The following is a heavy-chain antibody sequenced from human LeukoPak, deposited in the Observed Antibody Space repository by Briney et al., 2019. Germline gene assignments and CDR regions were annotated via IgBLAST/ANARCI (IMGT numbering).Heavy chain of an antibody. CDR1: GYTFTSYG. Sequence: ASVKVSCKASGYTFTSYGISWVRQAPGQGLEWMGWISAYNGNTNYAQKLQGGVTMTTDTSTSTAYMELRSLRSDDTAVYYCARDRGWGYDFWSGYYPPPIDYWGQGTLVTVSS. D-gene: IGHD3-3*01. J-gene: IGHJ4*02. CDR2: ISAYNGNT. CDR3: ARDRGWGYDFWSGYYPPPIDY. V-gene: IGHV1-18*01.